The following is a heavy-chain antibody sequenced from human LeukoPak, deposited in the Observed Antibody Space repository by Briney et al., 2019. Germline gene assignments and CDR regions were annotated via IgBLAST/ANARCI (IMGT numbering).Heavy chain of an antibody. CDR2: IYPGDSDT. D-gene: IGHD1-26*01. V-gene: IGHV5-51*01. Sequence: GESLKISCKGSGYRFSSNWIGWVRQMPGKGLEWMAIIYPGDSDTRYSPSVQGQVTISADKSISTAYLQWSSLKASDTAMYYCARRASGSYCFDYWGQGTLVTVSS. J-gene: IGHJ4*02. CDR3: ARRASGSYCFDY. CDR1: GYRFSSNW.